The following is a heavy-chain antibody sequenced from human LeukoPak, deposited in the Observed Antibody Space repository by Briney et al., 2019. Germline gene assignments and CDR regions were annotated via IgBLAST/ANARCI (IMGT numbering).Heavy chain of an antibody. CDR2: LYSNGNT. Sequence: GGSLRLSCAASGFTFSSYWMTWVRQAPGKGLEWVSTLYSNGNTYYADSVKGRFTISRDNSKNTLSLQMNSLRAEDTAVYYCARDYYDGSAYYSYYEYWGQGTLVTVSS. CDR3: ARDYYDGSAYYSYYEY. J-gene: IGHJ4*02. D-gene: IGHD3-22*01. V-gene: IGHV3-53*01. CDR1: GFTFSSYW.